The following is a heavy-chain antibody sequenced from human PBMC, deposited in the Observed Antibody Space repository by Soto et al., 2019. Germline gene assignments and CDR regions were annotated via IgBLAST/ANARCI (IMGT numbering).Heavy chain of an antibody. Sequence: EVQLVESGGALVQPGGSLRLSCAASGFIVSSNYVSWVRQAPGKGLEWVSVIYSGGSTFYADSVKGRFTISRHNSKNTLYLQMNSLRPEDTAVDYCARGSDTFDIWGQGTTVTVSS. CDR2: IYSGGST. V-gene: IGHV3-53*04. CDR3: ARGSDTFDI. J-gene: IGHJ3*02. CDR1: GFIVSSNY.